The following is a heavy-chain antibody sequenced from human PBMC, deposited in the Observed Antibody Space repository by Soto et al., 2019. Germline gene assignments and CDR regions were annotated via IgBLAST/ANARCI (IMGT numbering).Heavy chain of an antibody. D-gene: IGHD6-13*01. CDR1: SGSISSSNW. J-gene: IGHJ4*02. V-gene: IGHV4-4*02. Sequence: QVQLQESGPGLVKPSGTLSLTCAVSSGSISSSNWWSWFRQPPGKGMEWIGESSDSGSTNYNPYLKSRVNISVDKSKNQFALKLSSVTAADTAVYYCARDHEGAAAGKLDYWGQGTLVTVSS. CDR2: SSDSGST. CDR3: ARDHEGAAAGKLDY.